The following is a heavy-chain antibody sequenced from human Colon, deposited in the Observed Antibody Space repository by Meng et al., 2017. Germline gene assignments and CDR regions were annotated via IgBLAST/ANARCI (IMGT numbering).Heavy chain of an antibody. CDR2: IHHGGTT. J-gene: IGHJ4*02. V-gene: IGHV4-4*02. CDR1: GGSISSNSW. CDR3: ARIDYGGNGIEKYFFDY. Sequence: QVELQESGPGLVQPSGTLALTWACSGGSISSNSWWSWVRQSPKKGLEWIGEIHHGGTTNYNPSLKSRVTISVDTSNNQFSLKLSSVTAADTAVYYCARIDYGGNGIEKYFFDYWGQGTLVTVSS. D-gene: IGHD4-23*01.